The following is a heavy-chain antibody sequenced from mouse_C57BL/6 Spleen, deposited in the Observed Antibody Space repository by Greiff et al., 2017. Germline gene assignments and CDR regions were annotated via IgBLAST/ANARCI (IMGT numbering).Heavy chain of an antibody. CDR1: GYTFTDYE. CDR3: TRDPSTVVATDWYFDV. V-gene: IGHV1-15*01. D-gene: IGHD1-1*01. CDR2: IDPETGGT. J-gene: IGHJ1*03. Sequence: VQLQQSGAELVRPGASVTLSCKASGYTFTDYEMHWVKQTPVHGLEWIGAIDPETGGTAYNQKFKGKAILTADKSSSTAYMELRSLTSEDSAVYYCTRDPSTVVATDWYFDVWGTGTTVTVSS.